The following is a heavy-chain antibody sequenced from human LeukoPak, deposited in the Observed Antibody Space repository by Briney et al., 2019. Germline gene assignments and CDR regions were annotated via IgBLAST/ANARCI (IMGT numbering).Heavy chain of an antibody. CDR3: ARDRVWGSDAFDI. V-gene: IGHV3-33*01. CDR1: GFTFSSYG. J-gene: IGHJ3*02. D-gene: IGHD7-27*01. CDR2: IWSDGSTK. Sequence: QAGGSLRLSCAASGFTFSSYGMHWVRQAPGKGLQWVAVIWSDGSTKYYEDSVKGRFTISRDDSKNTLFLQMNSLRAEDTAVYYCARDRVWGSDAFDIWGQGTMVTVSS.